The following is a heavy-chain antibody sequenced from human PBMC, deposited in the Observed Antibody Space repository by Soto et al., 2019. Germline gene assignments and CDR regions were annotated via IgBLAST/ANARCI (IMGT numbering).Heavy chain of an antibody. J-gene: IGHJ4*02. CDR3: ARAPPDYYNSGTYGDRPFY. D-gene: IGHD3-10*01. Sequence: GGSLRLSCAASGFTFSSYGMHWVRQAPGKGLEWVAVIWYDGSNKYYADSVKGRFTISRDNSKNTLYLHMNSLRAEDTAVYYCARAPPDYYNSGTYGDRPFYWGQGTLVTVSS. V-gene: IGHV3-33*01. CDR1: GFTFSSYG. CDR2: IWYDGSNK.